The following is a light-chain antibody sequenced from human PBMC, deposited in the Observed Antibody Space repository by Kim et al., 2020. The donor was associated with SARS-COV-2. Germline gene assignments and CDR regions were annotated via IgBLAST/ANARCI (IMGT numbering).Light chain of an antibody. J-gene: IGKJ2*01. CDR3: QQSYSTPYT. V-gene: IGKV1-39*01. CDR2: AAS. CDR1: QSISSY. Sequence: SAAVGDRVTITCRARQSISSYLNWYQQKPGKAPKLLIYAASSLQSGVPSRFSGSGSGTDFTLTISSLQPEDIATYYCQQSYSTPYTFGQGTKLEI.